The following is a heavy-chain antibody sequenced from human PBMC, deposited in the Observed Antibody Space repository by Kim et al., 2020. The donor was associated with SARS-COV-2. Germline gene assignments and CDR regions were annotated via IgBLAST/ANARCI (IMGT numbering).Heavy chain of an antibody. CDR1: GFTFGDYA. J-gene: IGHJ5*02. D-gene: IGHD2-15*01. V-gene: IGHV3-49*03. CDR3: TRGEQHRYCSGGSCDSGWFDP. Sequence: GGSLRLSCTASGFTFGDYAMSWFRQAPGKGLEWVGFIRSKAYGGTTEYAASVKGRFTISRDDSKSIAYLQMNSLKTEDTAVYYCTRGEQHRYCSGGSCDSGWFDPWGQGTLVTVSS. CDR2: IRSKAYGGTT.